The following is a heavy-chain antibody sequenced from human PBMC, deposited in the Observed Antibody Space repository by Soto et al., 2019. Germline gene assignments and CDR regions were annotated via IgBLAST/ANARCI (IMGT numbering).Heavy chain of an antibody. CDR1: GFTFSRYA. V-gene: IGHV3-23*01. CDR2: LSGSGYTT. CDR3: ARWDSFGYYFDS. Sequence: GGSLRLSCAASGFTFSRYAMSWVREAPGKGLEWVSALSGSGYTTYYADSVKGRFTISRDNSNNTLYLQMNSLRVEDTAVYFCARWDSFGYYFDSWGQGTPVTVSS. D-gene: IGHD5-18*01. J-gene: IGHJ4*02.